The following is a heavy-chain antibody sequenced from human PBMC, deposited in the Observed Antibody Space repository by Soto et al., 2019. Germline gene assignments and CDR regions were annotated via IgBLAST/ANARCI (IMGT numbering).Heavy chain of an antibody. Sequence: EVQLLESGGGLVQPGGSLRLSCAASGFTFSSYAMSWVRQAPGKGLEWVSAISGSGGSTYYADSVKGRFTISRDNSKNTLYLQMTSPRAEDTAVYYCAQEFGYYYYYGMDVWGQGTTVTVSS. CDR1: GFTFSSYA. D-gene: IGHD3-10*01. J-gene: IGHJ6*02. V-gene: IGHV3-23*01. CDR3: AQEFGYYYYYGMDV. CDR2: ISGSGGST.